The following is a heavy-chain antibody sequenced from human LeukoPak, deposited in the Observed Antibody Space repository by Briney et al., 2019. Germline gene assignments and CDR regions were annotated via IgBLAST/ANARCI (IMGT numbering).Heavy chain of an antibody. CDR1: GFTFSSYW. CDR3: ASLGELLSDAFDI. J-gene: IGHJ3*02. CDR2: IKQDGSEK. Sequence: PGGSLRLSCAASGFTFSSYWMSWVRQAPGKGLEWVANIKQDGSEKYYVDSVKGRFTISRDNAKNSLYLQMNSLRAEDTAVYYCASLGELLSDAFDIWGQGTMVTVSS. V-gene: IGHV3-7*01. D-gene: IGHD1-26*01.